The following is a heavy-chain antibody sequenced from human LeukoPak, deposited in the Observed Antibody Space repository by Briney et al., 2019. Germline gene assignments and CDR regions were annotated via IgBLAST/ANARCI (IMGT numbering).Heavy chain of an antibody. J-gene: IGHJ3*02. D-gene: IGHD6-13*01. CDR3: ARDSSPRISGSSWYYDAFDI. CDR2: INRDGSDK. V-gene: IGHV3-7*01. CDR1: GFTFSNDW. Sequence: GGSLRLSCEASGFTFSNDWMGWVRQAPGKGLEWVANINRDGSDKHYLDSVEGRFIISRDNAKNSLYLQMNSLRAEDTAVYYCARDSSPRISGSSWYYDAFDIWGQGTMVTVSS.